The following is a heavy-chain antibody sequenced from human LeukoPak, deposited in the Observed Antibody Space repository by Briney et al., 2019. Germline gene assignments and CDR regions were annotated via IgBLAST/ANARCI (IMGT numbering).Heavy chain of an antibody. Sequence: PSETLSLTCTVSGASISSSSYRWDWIRQPPGTGLEWIGEINHSGSTNYNPSLKSRVAISVDTSKNQFSLKLSSVTAADTAVYYCARGRPSPFDYWGQGTLVTVSS. J-gene: IGHJ4*02. CDR3: ARGRPSPFDY. D-gene: IGHD6-6*01. V-gene: IGHV4-39*07. CDR2: INHSGST. CDR1: GASISSSSYR.